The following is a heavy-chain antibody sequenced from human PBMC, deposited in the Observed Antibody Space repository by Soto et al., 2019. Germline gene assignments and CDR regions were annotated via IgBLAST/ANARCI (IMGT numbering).Heavy chain of an antibody. D-gene: IGHD3-10*01. CDR2: IIPIFGTP. V-gene: IGHV1-69*01. CDR3: ARALGERRFGCLDA. CDR1: GFTFSSYA. Sequence: QVQLVQSGAEVMKPGSSVTLSCKTSGFTFSSYAINWVRQAPGHVPEWMGGIIPIFGTPKYATKFQGRVTITADESTSTAYMERTTLTSVVTAVYYGARALGERRFGCLDAWGQGTTVIVSS. J-gene: IGHJ6*02.